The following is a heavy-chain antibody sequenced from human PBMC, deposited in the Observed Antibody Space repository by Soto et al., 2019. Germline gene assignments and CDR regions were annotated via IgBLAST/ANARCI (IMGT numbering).Heavy chain of an antibody. J-gene: IGHJ2*01. CDR3: AKAFSADYGDYLWYFDL. CDR1: GFTFSSYA. D-gene: IGHD4-17*01. Sequence: GGSLRLSCAASGFTFSSYAMSWVRQAPGKGLEWVSAISGSGGSTYYADSVKGRFTISRDNSKNTLYLQMNSLRAEDTAVYYCAKAFSADYGDYLWYFDLWGRGTLVTVSS. CDR2: ISGSGGST. V-gene: IGHV3-23*01.